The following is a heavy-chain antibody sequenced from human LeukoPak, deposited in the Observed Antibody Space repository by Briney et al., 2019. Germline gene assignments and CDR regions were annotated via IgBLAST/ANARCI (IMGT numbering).Heavy chain of an antibody. CDR2: ISDNEGRA. CDR1: GSNFNYYA. J-gene: IGHJ4*02. D-gene: IGHD5-18*01. V-gene: IGHV3-23*01. Sequence: PGGSLRLSCAASGSNFNYYAMSWVRQAPGKGLEWVSGISDNEGRAYYTDSVKGRFTISRDRTKNTVYLQMHNLRADDTAVYFCARHDSFIPYWGQGTLVTVSS. CDR3: ARHDSFIPY.